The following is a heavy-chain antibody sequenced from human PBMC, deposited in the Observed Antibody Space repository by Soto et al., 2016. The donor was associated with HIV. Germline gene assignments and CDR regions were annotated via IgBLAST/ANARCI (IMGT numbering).Heavy chain of an antibody. Sequence: QVQLVQSGPEVKKPGSSVRVSCKAPGDNFSKFSFRWVRQVPGQGLEWVGGILPIFNVKNFAQKFKDRVSFTADKSTNIVYMDFSSLQLDDTAVYFCTRDEVVDYSNSGASYFVHWGQGTPVTVSS. D-gene: IGHD3-22*01. J-gene: IGHJ4*02. CDR2: ILPIFNVK. CDR1: GDNFSKFS. CDR3: TRDEVVDYSNSGASYFVH. V-gene: IGHV1-69*10.